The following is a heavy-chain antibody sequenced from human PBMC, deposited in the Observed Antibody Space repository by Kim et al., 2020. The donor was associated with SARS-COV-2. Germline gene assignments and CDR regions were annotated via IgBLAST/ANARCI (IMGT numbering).Heavy chain of an antibody. CDR3: ARGTEQWLVPGAFDY. D-gene: IGHD6-19*01. V-gene: IGHV3-30*07. J-gene: IGHJ4*02. Sequence: DSVKGRFTISRDNSKNTLYLQMNSLRAEDTAVYYCARGTEQWLVPGAFDYWGQGTLVTVSS.